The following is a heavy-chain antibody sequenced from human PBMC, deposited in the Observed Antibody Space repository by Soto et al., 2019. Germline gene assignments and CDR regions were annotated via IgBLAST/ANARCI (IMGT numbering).Heavy chain of an antibody. D-gene: IGHD1-26*01. J-gene: IGHJ4*02. CDR2: ISGYNDNT. CDR1: GYSFTSYG. Sequence: QVQLVQSGVEVKKPGASVKVSCKASGYSFTSYGITWVRQAPGQGLEWMGWISGYNDNTNYAQKVLGRVTMTTDRFTSTAYMELRSLRSDDTAVYYCARDGKTQNHGGSSRYFDSWGQGTLVTVSS. V-gene: IGHV1-18*01. CDR3: ARDGKTQNHGGSSRYFDS.